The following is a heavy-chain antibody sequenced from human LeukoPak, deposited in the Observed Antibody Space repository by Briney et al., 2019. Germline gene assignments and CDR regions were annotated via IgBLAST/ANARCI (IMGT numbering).Heavy chain of an antibody. V-gene: IGHV3-66*01. D-gene: IGHD4-11*01. CDR1: GFTVSTNY. CDR3: ARAPTITTSFDP. J-gene: IGHJ5*02. Sequence: GGSLRLSCVASGFTVSTNYMSWVRQAPGKGLEWVSIIYTAGTAYYADSVKDRFTISRDDSKNTVYLQMKSLRAEDTAVYYCARAPTITTSFDPWGQGTLVTVSP. CDR2: IYTAGTA.